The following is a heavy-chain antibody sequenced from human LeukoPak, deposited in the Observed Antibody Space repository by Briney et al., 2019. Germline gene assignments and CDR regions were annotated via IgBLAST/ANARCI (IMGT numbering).Heavy chain of an antibody. CDR1: GGSISSYY. D-gene: IGHD3-9*01. V-gene: IGHV4-59*01. CDR3: ALSPLYYDILTGYYPRWFDP. CDR2: IYYSGGT. J-gene: IGHJ5*02. Sequence: SETLSLTCTVSGGSISSYYWSWIRQPPGKGLEWIGYIYYSGGTNYNPSLKSRVTISVDTSKNQFSLKLSSVTAADTAVYYCALSPLYYDILTGYYPRWFDPWGQGTLVTVSS.